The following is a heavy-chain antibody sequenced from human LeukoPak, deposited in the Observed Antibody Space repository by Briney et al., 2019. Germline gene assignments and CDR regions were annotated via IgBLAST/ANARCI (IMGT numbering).Heavy chain of an antibody. CDR1: GYTFTSYD. V-gene: IGHV1-8*01. Sequence: ASVKVSCKASGYTFTSYDINWVRQATGQGLEWMGWTNPNSGNTGYAQKFQGRVTMTRNTSISTAYTELSSLRSEDTAVYYCARGRCSSTSCYTRGYYYYGMDVWGQGTTVTVSS. J-gene: IGHJ6*02. D-gene: IGHD2-2*02. CDR2: TNPNSGNT. CDR3: ARGRCSSTSCYTRGYYYYGMDV.